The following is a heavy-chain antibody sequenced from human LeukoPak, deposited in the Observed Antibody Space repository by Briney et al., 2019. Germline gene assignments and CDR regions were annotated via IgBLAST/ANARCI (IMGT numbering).Heavy chain of an antibody. Sequence: PGGSLRLSCAASGFTFSNYAMHWVRQAPGKGLEWVSLISSGGTYEYYADSVKGRFTISRDNSKNTLYLQLNSLRVEDTAVYYCARDLGGRTVRGVDSGFDYWGHGTLVTVSS. D-gene: IGHD3-10*01. V-gene: IGHV3-30*01. CDR1: GFTFSNYA. CDR3: ARDLGGRTVRGVDSGFDY. CDR2: ISSGGTYE. J-gene: IGHJ4*01.